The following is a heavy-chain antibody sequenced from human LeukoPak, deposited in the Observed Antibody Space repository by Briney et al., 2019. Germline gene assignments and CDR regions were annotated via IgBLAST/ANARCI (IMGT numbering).Heavy chain of an antibody. V-gene: IGHV4-38-2*01. D-gene: IGHD3-10*01. Sequence: TSETLSLTCPVSGYSISSGYYWAWIRQPPGKGLEWIGTIYYSGSTYYNPSFRSRVTISLDTSKNQFSLKLSSVTAGDTALYYCASNYDLGSFFIFASWGQGTLVTVSS. CDR2: IYYSGST. CDR3: ASNYDLGSFFIFAS. CDR1: GYSISSGYY. J-gene: IGHJ5*01.